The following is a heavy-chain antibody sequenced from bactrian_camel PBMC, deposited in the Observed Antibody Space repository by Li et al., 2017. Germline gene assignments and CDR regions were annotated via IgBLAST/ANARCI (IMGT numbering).Heavy chain of an antibody. CDR3: AASFTACVARAHYVERYNY. CDR2: IYSDGGKT. Sequence: HVQLVESGGGFVQPGGSLRLSCVASGFTFSSYYMSWVRQAPGKGLEWLTSIYSDGGKTYTLESVKGRFTVSVDNARKTLYLQMNDLKPEDTAVYYCAASFTACVARAHYVERYNYWGQGTQVTVS. V-gene: IGHV3-2*01. CDR1: GFTFSSYY. D-gene: IGHD3*01. J-gene: IGHJ4*01.